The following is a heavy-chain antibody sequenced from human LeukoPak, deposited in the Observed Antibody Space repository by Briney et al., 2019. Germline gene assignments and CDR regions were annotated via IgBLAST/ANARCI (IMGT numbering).Heavy chain of an antibody. J-gene: IGHJ3*02. Sequence: PGGSLRLSCAASGFTFDDYAMHWVRQAPGKGLEWVSLISRNGGSTSYADSVKGRFTISRDNSKNSLYLQMNSLRTEDTALYYCAKSRTTWSAIDIWGQGTMVTVSS. D-gene: IGHD1-7*01. CDR3: AKSRTTWSAIDI. CDR2: ISRNGGST. V-gene: IGHV3-43*02. CDR1: GFTFDDYA.